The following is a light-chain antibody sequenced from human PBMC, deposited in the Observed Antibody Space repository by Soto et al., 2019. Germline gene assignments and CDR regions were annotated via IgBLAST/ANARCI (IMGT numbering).Light chain of an antibody. J-gene: IGKJ2*01. CDR2: HAS. CDR1: QSVSNY. Sequence: EIVLTQSPGTLSLSPGERATLSCRASQSVSNYLAWYQQKPGQAPRLLIYHASNRASGIPDRFSGSGSGTDFTLTVSNVEPEDLAVYYCQQRSNLPLTFGQGTKLEIK. CDR3: QQRSNLPLT. V-gene: IGKV3-11*01.